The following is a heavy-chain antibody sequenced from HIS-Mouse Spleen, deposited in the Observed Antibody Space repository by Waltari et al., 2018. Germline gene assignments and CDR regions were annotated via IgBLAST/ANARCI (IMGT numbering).Heavy chain of an antibody. CDR1: GFTFSSYW. CDR3: ARGGRSIAARYFDY. V-gene: IGHV3-7*01. Sequence: EVQLVESGGGLVQPGGSLRLSCAASGFTFSSYWMSWVRQAPGKGLEWVANIKQDGSEKYYVDSVKGRFTISRDNAKNSLYLQMNSLRAEDTAVYYCARGGRSIAARYFDYWGQGTLVTVSS. J-gene: IGHJ4*02. D-gene: IGHD6-6*01. CDR2: IKQDGSEK.